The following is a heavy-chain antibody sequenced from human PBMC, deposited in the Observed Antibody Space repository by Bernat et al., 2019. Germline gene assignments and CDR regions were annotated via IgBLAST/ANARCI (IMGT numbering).Heavy chain of an antibody. Sequence: QVQLVESGGGVVQPGRSLRLSCAASGFTFSSYGMHWVRQAPGKGLEWVAVIWYDGSNKYYADSVKGRFTISRDNSKNTLYLQMNSLRAEDTAVYYCARGKAVAAPSDYWGQGTLVTVSS. V-gene: IGHV3-33*01. D-gene: IGHD6-19*01. J-gene: IGHJ4*02. CDR3: ARGKAVAAPSDY. CDR1: GFTFSSYG. CDR2: IWYDGSNK.